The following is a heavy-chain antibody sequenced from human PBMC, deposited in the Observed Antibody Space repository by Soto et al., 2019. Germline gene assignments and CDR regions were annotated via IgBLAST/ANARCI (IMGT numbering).Heavy chain of an antibody. CDR2: IYYSGST. Sequence: SETLSLTCAVYGGSISSSSYYWGWIRQPPGKGLEWIGSIYYSGSTYYNPSLKSRVTISVDTSKNQFSLKLSSVTAADTAVYYCARSPGGWLHYFDYCGQGTLVTVSS. D-gene: IGHD6-19*01. J-gene: IGHJ4*02. V-gene: IGHV4-39*01. CDR1: GGSISSSSYY. CDR3: ARSPGGWLHYFDY.